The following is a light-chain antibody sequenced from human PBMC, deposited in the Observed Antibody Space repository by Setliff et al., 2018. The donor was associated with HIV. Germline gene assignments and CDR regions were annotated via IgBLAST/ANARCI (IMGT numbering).Light chain of an antibody. CDR3: CSYTGTSNPYV. V-gene: IGLV2-23*01. J-gene: IGLJ1*01. CDR2: EGT. Sequence: QSALAQPASVSGSPGQSITISCTGTSSDVGTYNLVSWYQQHPSKAPKLIIYEGTQRPSGVSDRFSGSKSGNTASLTISGPQPEDEADYHCCSYTGTSNPYVFGTGTKVTVL. CDR1: SSDVGTYNL.